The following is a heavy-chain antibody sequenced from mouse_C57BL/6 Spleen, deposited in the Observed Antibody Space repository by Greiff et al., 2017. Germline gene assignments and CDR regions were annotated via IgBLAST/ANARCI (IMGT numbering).Heavy chain of an antibody. CDR1: GFSLTSYG. CDR2: IWSGGST. J-gene: IGHJ2*01. D-gene: IGHD2-1*01. CDR3: AREENYYPFDY. Sequence: VQLQQSGPGLVQPSQSLSITCTVSGFSLTSYGVHWVRQSPGKGLEWLGVIWSGGSTDYNAAFISRLSISKDNSKSQVFFKMNSLQADDTAIYYCAREENYYPFDYWGQGTTLTVSS. V-gene: IGHV2-2*01.